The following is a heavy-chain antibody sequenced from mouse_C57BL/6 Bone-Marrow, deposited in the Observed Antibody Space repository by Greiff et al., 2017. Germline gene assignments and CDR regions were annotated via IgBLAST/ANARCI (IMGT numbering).Heavy chain of an antibody. CDR1: GYTFTSYG. V-gene: IGHV1-81*01. D-gene: IGHD2-3*01. CDR2: IYPGSGNT. Sequence: VQLQQSGAELARPGASVKLSCTASGYTFTSYGISWVKQRTGQGLEWIGEIYPGSGNTYYTEKFKGQATLTADKSSSTAYMELRSLTSEDSAVYFCARRWLLRAMDYWGQGTSVTVSS. CDR3: ARRWLLRAMDY. J-gene: IGHJ4*01.